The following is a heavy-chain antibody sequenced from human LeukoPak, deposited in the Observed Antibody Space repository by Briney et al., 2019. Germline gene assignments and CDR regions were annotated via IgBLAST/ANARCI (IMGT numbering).Heavy chain of an antibody. J-gene: IGHJ6*02. Sequence: GESLKISCKGSGYNFTSYWISWVRQMPGKGLEWMGRIDPSDSYTNYSPSFQGHVTISADKSISTAYLQWSSLKASDTAMYYCARLNVVVPAAIRYYGMDVWGQGTLVTVSS. CDR2: IDPSDSYT. CDR3: ARLNVVVPAAIRYYGMDV. D-gene: IGHD2-2*01. V-gene: IGHV5-10-1*01. CDR1: GYNFTSYW.